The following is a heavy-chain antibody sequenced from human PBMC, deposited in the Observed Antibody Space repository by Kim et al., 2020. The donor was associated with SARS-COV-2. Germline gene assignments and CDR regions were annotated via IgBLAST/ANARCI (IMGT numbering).Heavy chain of an antibody. J-gene: IGHJ3*02. Sequence: GGSLRLSCAASGLTFSDYWMNWVRRAPGKGLEWVANIKKDGSEKNFVDSVKGRFTISRDNAKNSLYLQMSSLRAEDTAVYYCASGRQAWGAFDIWGQGTVVTFSS. V-gene: IGHV3-7*01. CDR3: ASGRQAWGAFDI. CDR2: IKKDGSEK. D-gene: IGHD1-26*01. CDR1: GLTFSDYW.